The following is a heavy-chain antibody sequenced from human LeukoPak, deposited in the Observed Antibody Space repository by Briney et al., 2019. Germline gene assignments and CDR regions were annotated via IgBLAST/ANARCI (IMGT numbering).Heavy chain of an antibody. CDR1: GFTFSSYA. CDR3: TRALDISGYFYPFDY. CDR2: ISGSGGST. J-gene: IGHJ4*02. V-gene: IGHV3-23*01. Sequence: GGSLRLSCAASGFTFSSYAMSWVRQAPGKGLEWVSAISGSGGSTYYADSVKGRFTISRDNSKNTLYLQMNSLKTEDTAVYYCTRALDISGYFYPFDYWGQGTLVTVSS. D-gene: IGHD3-22*01.